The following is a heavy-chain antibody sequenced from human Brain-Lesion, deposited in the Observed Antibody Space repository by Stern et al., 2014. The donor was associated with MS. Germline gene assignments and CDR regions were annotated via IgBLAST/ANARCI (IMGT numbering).Heavy chain of an antibody. D-gene: IGHD3-9*01. CDR1: GGSISSGNYY. CDR3: ARGNYDVLTDNGGHGFDI. J-gene: IGHJ3*02. CDR2: IYSSGST. Sequence: QVQLQESGPGLVKPSQTLSLTCTVSGGSISSGNYYWSWIRQPAGEGLEWIGRIYSSGSTQYNPPLKSRVTLSADTSTTQFSLRLSSVTAADTAVYYCARGNYDVLTDNGGHGFDIWGQGTMVTVSS. V-gene: IGHV4-61*02.